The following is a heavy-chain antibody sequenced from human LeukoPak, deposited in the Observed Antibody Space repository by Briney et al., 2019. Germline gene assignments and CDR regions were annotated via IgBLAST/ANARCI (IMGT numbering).Heavy chain of an antibody. V-gene: IGHV3-48*03. CDR2: ISSSGSTI. J-gene: IGHJ4*02. D-gene: IGHD1-26*01. CDR1: GFTFSSYE. Sequence: GGSLRLSCAASGFTFSSYEMNWVRQAPGKGLEWVSYISSSGSTIYYGDSVKGRFTIPRDNAKNSLYLQMNSLRAKDTAVYYCARDHGGSPGRVGYFDYWGQGTLVTVSS. CDR3: ARDHGGSPGRVGYFDY.